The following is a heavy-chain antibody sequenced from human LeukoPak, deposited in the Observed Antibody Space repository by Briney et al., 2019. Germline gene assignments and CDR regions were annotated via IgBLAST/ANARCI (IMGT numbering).Heavy chain of an antibody. V-gene: IGHV4-39*01. CDR2: IFYSGST. CDR1: GGSISSSSY. J-gene: IGHJ3*02. CDR3: ARGYYDSSGYWADDNDAFDI. Sequence: PSETLSLTCTVSGGSISSSSYWGWIRQPPGKGLEWIGSIFYSGSTYYNPSLKSRVTISVDTSKNQFSLKLTSVTAADTAVYYCARGYYDSSGYWADDNDAFDIWGQGTMVTVSS. D-gene: IGHD3-22*01.